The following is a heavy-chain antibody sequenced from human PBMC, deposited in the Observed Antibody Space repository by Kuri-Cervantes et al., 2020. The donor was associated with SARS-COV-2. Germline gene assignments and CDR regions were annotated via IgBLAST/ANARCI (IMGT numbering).Heavy chain of an antibody. V-gene: IGHV3-30-3*02. D-gene: IGHD2-21*01. CDR3: AKLASHSGFYYYYGMDV. Sequence: LSLTCAASGFTFSRYAMHWVRQAPGKGLEWVAVISYDGTNKDYTASGKGRFTISRDNSQNTLYLQMNSLRAEDTAVYYCAKLASHSGFYYYYGMDVWGQGTTVTVSS. CDR1: GFTFSRYA. J-gene: IGHJ6*02. CDR2: ISYDGTNK.